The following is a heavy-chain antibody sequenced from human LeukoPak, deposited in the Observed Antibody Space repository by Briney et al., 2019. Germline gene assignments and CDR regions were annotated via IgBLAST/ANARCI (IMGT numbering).Heavy chain of an antibody. V-gene: IGHV4-59*12. CDR2: IYYSGST. CDR3: ARLPLPHYYDSSGVDY. Sequence: SETLSLTCTVSGGSISSYYWSWIRQPPGKGLEWIGYIYYSGSTNYNPSLKSRVTISVDTSKNQFSLKLSSVTAADTAVYYCARLPLPHYYDSSGVDYWGQGTLVTVSS. J-gene: IGHJ4*02. CDR1: GGSISSYY. D-gene: IGHD3-22*01.